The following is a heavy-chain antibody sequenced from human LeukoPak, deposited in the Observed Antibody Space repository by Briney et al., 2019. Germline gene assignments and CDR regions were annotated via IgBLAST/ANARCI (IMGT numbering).Heavy chain of an antibody. D-gene: IGHD6-13*01. V-gene: IGHV3-23*01. CDR3: AKAKFVGIAAAGQVNWFDP. Sequence: GGSLRLSCAASGFTFSSYAMSWVRQAPGKGLEWVSAISGSGGSTYYADSVKGRFTISRDNSKNTLYLQMNSLRAEDTAVYYCAKAKFVGIAAAGQVNWFDPWGQGTLVTVSS. CDR2: ISGSGGST. J-gene: IGHJ5*02. CDR1: GFTFSSYA.